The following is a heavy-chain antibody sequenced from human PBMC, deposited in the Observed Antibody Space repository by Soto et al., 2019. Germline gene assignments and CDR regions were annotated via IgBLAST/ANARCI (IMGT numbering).Heavy chain of an antibody. CDR3: ARGRVLVSSSCYDDAFYI. J-gene: IGHJ3*02. CDR1: GGTFSSYT. V-gene: IGHV1-69*02. CDR2: IIPILGIA. D-gene: IGHD2-2*01. Sequence: SVKVSCKASGGTFSSYTISWVRQAPGQGLEWMGRIIPILGIANYAQKFQGRVTITADKSTSTAYMELSSLRSEDTAVYYCARGRVLVSSSCYDDAFYIWGQGTMVPVSS.